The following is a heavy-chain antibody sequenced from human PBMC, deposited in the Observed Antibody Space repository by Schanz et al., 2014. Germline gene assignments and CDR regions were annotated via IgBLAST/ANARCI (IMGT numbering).Heavy chain of an antibody. J-gene: IGHJ6*03. Sequence: EVHLLESGGGLVEPGGSLRLSCATSGFSLDIFAVSWVRQAPGKGLEWVSAISGGGGTTYYADSVKGRFTISRDNSKNTLYLQMNSLRAEDTAVYYCARVKYCTITRCYRTETEGIYYMDVWGKGTTVTVSS. CDR2: ISGGGGTT. D-gene: IGHD2-2*01. CDR3: ARVKYCTITRCYRTETEGIYYMDV. V-gene: IGHV3-23*01. CDR1: GFSLDIFA.